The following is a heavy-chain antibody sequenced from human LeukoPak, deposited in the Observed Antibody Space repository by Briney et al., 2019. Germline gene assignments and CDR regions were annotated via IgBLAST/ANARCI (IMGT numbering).Heavy chain of an antibody. CDR3: ATRHPWIQLWLPHY. CDR1: GFTFSSYA. V-gene: IGHV3-23*01. Sequence: PGGSLRLSCAASGFTFSSYAMSWVRQAPGKGLEWVSAISGSGDRTYYADSVKGRFTISRDNSKNTLYLQMNSLRAEDTAVYYCATRHPWIQLWLPHYWGQGTLVTVSS. CDR2: ISGSGDRT. D-gene: IGHD5-18*01. J-gene: IGHJ4*02.